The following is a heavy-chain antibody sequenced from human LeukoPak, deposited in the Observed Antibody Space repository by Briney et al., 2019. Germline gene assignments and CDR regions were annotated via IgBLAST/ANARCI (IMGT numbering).Heavy chain of an antibody. J-gene: IGHJ4*02. CDR1: GFTFSSYS. CDR3: ARDLSSSWYDY. CDR2: ISSVITSVSSYI. Sequence: GGSLRLSCAASGFTFSSYSMNWVRQAPGKGLEWVSSISSVITSVSSYIYYADSVKGRFTISRDNAKNLLYLQMSSLRAEDTAVYYCARDLSSSWYDYWGQGTLVTVSS. D-gene: IGHD6-13*01. V-gene: IGHV3-21*01.